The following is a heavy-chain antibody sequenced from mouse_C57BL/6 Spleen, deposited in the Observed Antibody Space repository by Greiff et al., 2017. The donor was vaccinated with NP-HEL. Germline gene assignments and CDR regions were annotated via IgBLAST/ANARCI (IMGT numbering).Heavy chain of an antibody. J-gene: IGHJ3*01. CDR2: IDPSDSYT. Sequence: QVQLQQPGAELVMPGASVKLSCKASGYTFTSYWMHWVKQRPGQGLEWIGEIDPSDSYTNYNQKFKGKSTLTVDKSSSPAYMQLSSLTSEDSAVYYCANMMARGFAYWGQGTLVTVSA. V-gene: IGHV1-69*01. CDR3: ANMMARGFAY. CDR1: GYTFTSYW. D-gene: IGHD2-3*01.